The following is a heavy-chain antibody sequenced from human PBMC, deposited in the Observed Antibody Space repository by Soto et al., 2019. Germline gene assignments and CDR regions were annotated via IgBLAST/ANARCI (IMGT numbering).Heavy chain of an antibody. CDR2: ISYDGSNK. V-gene: IGHV3-30*18. D-gene: IGHD1-26*01. J-gene: IGHJ4*02. CDR3: AKGVDSGSTGGDY. CDR1: GFTFSSYG. Sequence: QVQLVESGGGVVQPGRSLRLSCAASGFTFSSYGMHWVRQAPGKGLEWVAVISYDGSNKYYADSVKGRFTISRDNSKNTPYLQMNSLSVEDTAVYYSAKGVDSGSTGGDYWGQGTLVTVSS.